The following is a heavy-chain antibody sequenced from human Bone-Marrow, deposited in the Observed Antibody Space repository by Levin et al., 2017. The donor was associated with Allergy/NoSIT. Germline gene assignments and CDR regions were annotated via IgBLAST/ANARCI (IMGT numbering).Heavy chain of an antibody. D-gene: IGHD3-3*01. CDR1: GYTFISYD. CDR2: MNPNSGHT. CDR3: ARGGEVLSGFYDATPSNWFDP. Sequence: ASVKVSCKASGYTFISYDINWVRQAIGQGLEWMGWMNPNSGHTGYLQKFCGRVTMTRNTSTNTAYMELSSLRSDDTAVYFCARGGEVLSGFYDATPSNWFDPWGQGTLVSVSS. V-gene: IGHV1-8*01. J-gene: IGHJ5*02.